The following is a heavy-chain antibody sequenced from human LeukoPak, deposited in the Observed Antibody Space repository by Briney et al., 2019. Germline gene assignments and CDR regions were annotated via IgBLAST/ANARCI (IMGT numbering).Heavy chain of an antibody. CDR1: GGSISGSSYY. V-gene: IGHV4-39*01. Sequence: SETLSLICTVSGGSISGSSYYWGWIRQPPGKGLEWIGSIYYSGSTYYNPSLKSRVTISVDTSKNQFSLKLSSVTAADTAVYYCARHAGIVGATEVDYWGQGTLVTVSS. D-gene: IGHD1-26*01. J-gene: IGHJ4*02. CDR2: IYYSGST. CDR3: ARHAGIVGATEVDY.